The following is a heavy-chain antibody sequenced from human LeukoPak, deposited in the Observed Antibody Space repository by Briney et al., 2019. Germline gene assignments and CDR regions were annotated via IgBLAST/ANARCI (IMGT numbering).Heavy chain of an antibody. CDR2: IYYSGST. CDR3: ARHDLDYYYYMDV. V-gene: IGHV4-39*01. J-gene: IGHJ6*03. Sequence: SETLSLTCTVSGDSISSSSYYWGWIRQPPGKGLEWIGSIYYSGSTYYNPSLKSRVTISVDTSKNQFSLKLSSVTAADTAVYYCARHDLDYYYYMDVWGKGTTVTISS. CDR1: GDSISSSSYY. D-gene: IGHD2-21*02.